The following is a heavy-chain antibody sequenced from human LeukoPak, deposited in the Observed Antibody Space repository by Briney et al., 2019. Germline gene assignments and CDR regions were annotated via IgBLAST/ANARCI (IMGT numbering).Heavy chain of an antibody. V-gene: IGHV1-8*01. Sequence: GSVKVSCKASGYTFTSYDINWVRQATGQGLEWMGWMNPNSGNTGYAQKFQGRVTMTRKTSISIAYMEVSSLRSEDTAVYYCARGTRGDILTGYSLGYWGQGTLVTVSS. CDR1: GYTFTSYD. J-gene: IGHJ4*02. CDR3: ARGTRGDILTGYSLGY. CDR2: MNPNSGNT. D-gene: IGHD3-9*01.